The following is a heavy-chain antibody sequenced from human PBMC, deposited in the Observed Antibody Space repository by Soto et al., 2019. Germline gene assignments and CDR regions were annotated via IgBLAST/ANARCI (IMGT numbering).Heavy chain of an antibody. CDR2: IYHSGST. V-gene: IGHV4-4*02. Sequence: PSETLSLTCAVSGGSISSSNWWSWVRQPPGKGLEWIGEIYHSGSTNYNPSLKSRVTISVDKSKNQFSLKLSSVTAADTAVYYCARGYEFGELLSHWFDPWGQGTLVTVSS. CDR1: GGSISSSNW. D-gene: IGHD3-10*01. CDR3: ARGYEFGELLSHWFDP. J-gene: IGHJ5*02.